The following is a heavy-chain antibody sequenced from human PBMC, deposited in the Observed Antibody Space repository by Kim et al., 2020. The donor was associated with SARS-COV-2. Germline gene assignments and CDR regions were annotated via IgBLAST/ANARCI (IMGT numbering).Heavy chain of an antibody. J-gene: IGHJ4*02. CDR3: ARRLYDHAGIYYPFDF. V-gene: IGHV3-30*01. Sequence: SVKGRFTISRDRSKNTMYVQMDSLRPDDTAFYYCARRLYDHAGIYYPFDFWGQGTLVTVSS. D-gene: IGHD1-26*01.